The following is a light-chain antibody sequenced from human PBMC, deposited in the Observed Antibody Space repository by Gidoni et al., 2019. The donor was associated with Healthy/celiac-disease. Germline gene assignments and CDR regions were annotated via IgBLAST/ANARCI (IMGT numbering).Light chain of an antibody. CDR3: SSYTSSSVV. CDR1: SRDVGGYNY. CDR2: DGS. V-gene: IGLV2-14*01. J-gene: IGLJ2*01. Sequence: QSALPQPASVSGSPGQSITISCTGTSRDVGGYNYVSWYQQHPGKAPKRMIYDGSNRPSGVSNRFSGSKSGNTASLTISGLQAGDEADYYCSSYTSSSVVFGGGTKLTVL.